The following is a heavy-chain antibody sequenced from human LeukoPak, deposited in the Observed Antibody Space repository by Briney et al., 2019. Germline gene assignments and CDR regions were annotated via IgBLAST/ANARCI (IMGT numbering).Heavy chain of an antibody. D-gene: IGHD4-17*01. CDR3: AKDRDYGDYPSAYYYYMDV. CDR2: IRYDGTNN. Sequence: GGSLRLSCAASGFTFSTYGIHWVRQAPGKGLEWVAFIRYDGTNNWYADSVKGRFTISRDNSKNMLYLQMNSLRAEDTAVYHCAKDRDYGDYPSAYYYYMDVWGKGTTVTVSS. CDR1: GFTFSTYG. J-gene: IGHJ6*03. V-gene: IGHV3-30*02.